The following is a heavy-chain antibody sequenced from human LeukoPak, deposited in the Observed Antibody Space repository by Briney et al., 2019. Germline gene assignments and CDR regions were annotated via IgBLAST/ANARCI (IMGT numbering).Heavy chain of an antibody. CDR2: IYHSGNT. Sequence: SETLSLTCTVSGYSISSGYYWGWIRQPPGKGLEWIGSIYHSGNTYYNPSLKSRVTISVDTSKNQFSLKLSSVTAADTAVYYCARRTTYIGWRPSESPSCFDYWGQGTLVTVSS. D-gene: IGHD2-21*02. CDR1: GYSISSGYY. CDR3: ARRTTYIGWRPSESPSCFDY. J-gene: IGHJ4*02. V-gene: IGHV4-38-2*02.